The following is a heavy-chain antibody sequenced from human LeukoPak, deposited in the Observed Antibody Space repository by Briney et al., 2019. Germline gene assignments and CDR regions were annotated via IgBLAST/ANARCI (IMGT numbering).Heavy chain of an antibody. CDR3: ARGGYSSGWYSSEIDY. CDR2: IIPILGIA. D-gene: IGHD6-19*01. CDR1: GGTFSSYA. Sequence: VASVKVSCKASGGTFSSYAISWVRQAPGQGLEWMGRIIPILGIANYAQKFQGRVTITADKSTSTAYMELSSLRSEDTAVYYCARGGYSSGWYSSEIDYWGQGTLVTVSS. V-gene: IGHV1-69*04. J-gene: IGHJ4*02.